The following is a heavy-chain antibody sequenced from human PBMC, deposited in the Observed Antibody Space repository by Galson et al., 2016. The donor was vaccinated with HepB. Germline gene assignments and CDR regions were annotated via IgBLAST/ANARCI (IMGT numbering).Heavy chain of an antibody. J-gene: IGHJ4*02. Sequence: SLRLSCAASGFTFKYHAMSWVRQAPGSGLEWVAVISDGGTAHYADSVKGRFTISRDNSNNTVYLQTDRLRAEDRGEYYCARVSGPWGGGPAAKVYFDFWGQGTLVIVSS. CDR2: ISDGGTA. CDR1: GFTFKYHA. D-gene: IGHD2-2*01. CDR3: ARVSGPWGGGPAAKVYFDF. V-gene: IGHV3-23*01.